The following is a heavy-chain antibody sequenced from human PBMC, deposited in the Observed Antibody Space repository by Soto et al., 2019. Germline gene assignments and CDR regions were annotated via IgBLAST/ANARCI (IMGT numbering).Heavy chain of an antibody. Sequence: GGSLSLSCPTSGFPFSSYAIIWVRQAPGKGLEWVSTISGSGDSTRYADSVKGRFTISRDNSRNTLYLQMNSLRAEDRAVYYCAKDRSPVAVRIKDYWGQGTLVTVSS. V-gene: IGHV3-23*01. CDR3: AKDRSPVAVRIKDY. D-gene: IGHD6-6*01. J-gene: IGHJ4*02. CDR2: ISGSGDST. CDR1: GFPFSSYA.